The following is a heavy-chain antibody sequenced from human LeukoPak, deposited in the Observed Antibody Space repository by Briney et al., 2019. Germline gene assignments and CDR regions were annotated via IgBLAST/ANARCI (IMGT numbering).Heavy chain of an antibody. D-gene: IGHD1-26*01. CDR2: IYYSGST. V-gene: IGHV4-59*01. CDR1: GGSISSYY. J-gene: IGHJ3*01. Sequence: SETLSLTCTVSGGSISSYYWSWIRQPPGKGLEWIGYIYYSGSTNYNPSLKSRVTISVDTSKNQFSLKLSSVTAADTAVYYCARLGVGAHHDAFDFWGQGTMVTVSS. CDR3: ARLGVGAHHDAFDF.